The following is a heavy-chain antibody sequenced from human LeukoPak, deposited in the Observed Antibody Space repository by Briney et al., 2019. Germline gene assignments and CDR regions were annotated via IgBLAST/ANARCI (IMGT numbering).Heavy chain of an antibody. CDR2: IIPIFGTP. J-gene: IGHJ5*02. CDR1: GGTFSSYA. CDR3: ARDRNVVVPAAPGGFDP. Sequence: SVKVSCKASGGTFSSYAISWVRQAPGQGLEWMGGIIPIFGTPNYAQKFQGRVTITTDESTSTAHMELSSLRSEDTAVYHCARDRNVVVPAAPGGFDPWGQGTLVTVSS. D-gene: IGHD2-2*01. V-gene: IGHV1-69*05.